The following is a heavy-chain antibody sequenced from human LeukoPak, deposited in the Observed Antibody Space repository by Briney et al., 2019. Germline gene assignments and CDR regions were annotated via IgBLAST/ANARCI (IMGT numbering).Heavy chain of an antibody. CDR2: IYYSGST. CDR1: GGSISSYY. Sequence: SETLSLTCTVSGGSISSYYWSWIRQPPGKGLEWIGYIYYSGSTNYNPSLKSRVTISVDTSKNQFSLKLSSVTAADTAVYYCARSGYYYDSSGYYPNWGQGTLVTVSS. D-gene: IGHD3-22*01. CDR3: ARSGYYYDSSGYYPN. V-gene: IGHV4-59*01. J-gene: IGHJ4*02.